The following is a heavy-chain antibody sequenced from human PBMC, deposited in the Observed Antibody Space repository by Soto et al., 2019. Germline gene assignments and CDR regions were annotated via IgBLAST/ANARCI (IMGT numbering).Heavy chain of an antibody. V-gene: IGHV4-4*02. CDR1: GGSISSSNW. CDR2: IYQSGST. CDR3: ARPGRAVAGTYYYGMDV. Sequence: SETLSLTCAVSGGSISSSNWWSWVRQPPGKGLEWIGEIYQSGSTNYNPSLKSRVTISVDKSKNHFSLKLSSVTAADTAVYYCARPGRAVAGTYYYGMDVWGQGTTVT. D-gene: IGHD6-19*01. J-gene: IGHJ6*02.